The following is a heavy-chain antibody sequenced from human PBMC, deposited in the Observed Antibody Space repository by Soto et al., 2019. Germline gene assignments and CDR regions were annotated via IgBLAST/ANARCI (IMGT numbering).Heavy chain of an antibody. CDR1: GFTFSSYG. CDR2: ISYDGSNK. CDR3: AREGYQSNAFDI. D-gene: IGHD6-13*01. V-gene: IGHV3-30*03. Sequence: GGSLRLSCAASGFTFSSYGMHWVRQAPGKGLEWVAVISYDGSNKYYADSVKGRFTISRDNAKNTLYLQMNSLRAEDTAVYYCAREGYQSNAFDIWGQGTKVTVSS. J-gene: IGHJ3*02.